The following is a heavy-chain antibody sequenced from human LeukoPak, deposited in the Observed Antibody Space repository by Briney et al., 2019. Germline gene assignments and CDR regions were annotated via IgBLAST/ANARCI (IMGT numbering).Heavy chain of an antibody. V-gene: IGHV4-30-4*01. CDR2: IYYSGNS. CDR1: GGSINSADYY. J-gene: IGHJ4*02. CDR3: ARGIYDSSSFDY. D-gene: IGHD3-22*01. Sequence: TLSLTCTVSGGSINSADYYWSWIRQPPGKGLEWIGHIYYSGNSYYNPSLRSRITISVDTSKNQFSLKLGSVTAADTAVYYCARGIYDSSSFDYWGQGTLVTVSS.